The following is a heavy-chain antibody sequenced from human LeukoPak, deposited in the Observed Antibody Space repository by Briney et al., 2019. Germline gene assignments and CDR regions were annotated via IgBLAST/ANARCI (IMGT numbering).Heavy chain of an antibody. J-gene: IGHJ4*02. V-gene: IGHV1-69*16. CDR2: IIPILGIA. Sequence: SVKVSCKASGGTFSSYTISWVRQAPGQGLEWMGRIIPILGIANYAQKFQGRVTITTDESTSTAYMELSSLRSEDTAVYYCARDSGLVSALGFDYWGQGTLVTVSS. CDR1: GGTFSSYT. D-gene: IGHD6-6*01. CDR3: ARDSGLVSALGFDY.